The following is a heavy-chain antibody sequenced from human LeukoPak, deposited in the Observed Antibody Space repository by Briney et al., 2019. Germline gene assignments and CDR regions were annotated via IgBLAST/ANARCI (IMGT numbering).Heavy chain of an antibody. D-gene: IGHD6-13*01. V-gene: IGHV4-59*06. CDR3: AREAGYSSSWGDAFDI. CDR1: GGSISRHY. CDR2: IYYSGST. J-gene: IGHJ3*02. Sequence: SETLSLTCTVSGGSISRHYWSWIRQHPGKGLEWIGYIYYSGSTYYNPSLKSRVTISVDTSKNQFSLKLSSVTAADTAVYYCAREAGYSSSWGDAFDIWGQGTMVTVSS.